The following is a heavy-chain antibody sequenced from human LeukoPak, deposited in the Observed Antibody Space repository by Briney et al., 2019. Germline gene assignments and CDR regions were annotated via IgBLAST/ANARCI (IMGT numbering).Heavy chain of an antibody. CDR3: AGVSRDGYNYYYYYYYMDV. CDR2: IYYSGST. V-gene: IGHV4-59*01. CDR1: GGSISSYY. J-gene: IGHJ6*03. Sequence: SETLSLTCTVSGGSISSYYWSWIRQPPGKGLEWIGYIYYSGSTNYNPSLKSRVTISVDTSKNQFSLKLSSVTAADTAVYYCAGVSRDGYNYYYYYYYMDVWGKGTTVTISS. D-gene: IGHD5-24*01.